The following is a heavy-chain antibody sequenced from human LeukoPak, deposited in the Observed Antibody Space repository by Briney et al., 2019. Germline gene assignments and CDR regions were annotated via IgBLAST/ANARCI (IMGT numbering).Heavy chain of an antibody. CDR3: ARDAGTGTTGNYYYYMDV. V-gene: IGHV4-4*07. D-gene: IGHD1-7*01. Sequence: SETLSLTCTVSGGSISNYYWSWIRQPAGKGLEWIGRVYTSGSTNYHPSLESRVTISVEKSKNQFSLKLSSVTAADTAVYYCARDAGTGTTGNYYYYMDVWGKGTTVTVSS. J-gene: IGHJ6*03. CDR2: VYTSGST. CDR1: GGSISNYY.